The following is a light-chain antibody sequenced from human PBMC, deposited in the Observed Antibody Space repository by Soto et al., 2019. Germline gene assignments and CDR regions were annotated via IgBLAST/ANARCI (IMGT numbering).Light chain of an antibody. J-gene: IGLJ1*01. Sequence: QSVLTQPASVSGSPGQSITISCTGTSSDVGGYIWVSWYQHHPGKAPKLIIYDVNIRPSGVSGRFSGSKSGNTASLTISGLQTEDEAEYYCVSYTLRSTYVFGSGTKVTVL. CDR1: SSDVGGYIW. CDR3: VSYTLRSTYV. V-gene: IGLV2-14*01. CDR2: DVN.